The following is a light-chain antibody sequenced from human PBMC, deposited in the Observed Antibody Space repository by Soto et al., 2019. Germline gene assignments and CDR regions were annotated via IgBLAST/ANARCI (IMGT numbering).Light chain of an antibody. CDR3: QRYGSSLWT. V-gene: IGKV3-20*01. Sequence: EIVLTQSPGTLSLSPGERATLSCSASQSVSSSYLAWYQQKPGQAPRLLIYGVSSRATGIPDRFSGSGSGTDFTLTISRLEPEDFAVYYCQRYGSSLWTFGHGTKVDIK. CDR1: QSVSSSY. CDR2: GVS. J-gene: IGKJ1*01.